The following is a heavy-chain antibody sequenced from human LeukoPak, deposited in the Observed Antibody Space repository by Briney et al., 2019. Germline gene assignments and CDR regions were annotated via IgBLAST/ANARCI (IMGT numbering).Heavy chain of an antibody. CDR2: ISGSGGST. CDR3: ARTEGYDFWSGYYSSYFDY. J-gene: IGHJ4*02. Sequence: GGSLRLSCAASGFTFSSYAMSWVRQAPGKGLEWVSAISGSGGSTYYADSVKGRFTISRDNSKNTLYLQMNSLRAEDTAVYYRARTEGYDFWSGYYSSYFDYWGQGTLVTVSS. CDR1: GFTFSSYA. D-gene: IGHD3-3*01. V-gene: IGHV3-23*01.